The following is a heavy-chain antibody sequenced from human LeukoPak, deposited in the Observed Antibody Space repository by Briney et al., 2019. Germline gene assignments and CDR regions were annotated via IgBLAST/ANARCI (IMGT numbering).Heavy chain of an antibody. D-gene: IGHD6-13*01. J-gene: IGHJ4*02. CDR1: GFTFSSYG. CDR3: AKDRQLVY. Sequence: GRSLRLSCAASGFTFSSYGMHWVRQAPGKGPEWVAVISYDGSNKYYADSVKGRFTISRDNSKNTLYLQMNSLRAEDTAVYYCAKDRQLVYWGQGTLVTVSS. CDR2: ISYDGSNK. V-gene: IGHV3-30*18.